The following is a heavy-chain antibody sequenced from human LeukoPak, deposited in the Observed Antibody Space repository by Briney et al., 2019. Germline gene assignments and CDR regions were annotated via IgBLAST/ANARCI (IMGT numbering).Heavy chain of an antibody. D-gene: IGHD2-15*01. V-gene: IGHV3-23*01. J-gene: IGHJ4*02. CDR1: GFTFSSHA. Sequence: PGGSLRLSCAASGFTFSSHAMSWVRQAPGKGLEWVSAISDSGDSTYYADSVKGRFTISRDNSKTTLYLQMSSLRAEDTAVYYCAKYAVVGTPFFDYWGQGTLVTISS. CDR3: AKYAVVGTPFFDY. CDR2: ISDSGDST.